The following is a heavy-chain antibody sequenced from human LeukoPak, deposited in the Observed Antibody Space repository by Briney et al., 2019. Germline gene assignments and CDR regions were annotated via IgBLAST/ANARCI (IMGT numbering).Heavy chain of an antibody. Sequence: GGSLRLSCAASGFTFSSYGMHWVRQAPGKGLEWVSFITSSSTTIYYADSVKGRFTISRDNAKNSLYLQMNSLRDEDTAVYYCARSGGNSVAGDYWGQGTLVTVSS. CDR1: GFTFSSYG. CDR3: ARSGGNSVAGDY. CDR2: ITSSSTTI. D-gene: IGHD4-23*01. V-gene: IGHV3-48*02. J-gene: IGHJ4*02.